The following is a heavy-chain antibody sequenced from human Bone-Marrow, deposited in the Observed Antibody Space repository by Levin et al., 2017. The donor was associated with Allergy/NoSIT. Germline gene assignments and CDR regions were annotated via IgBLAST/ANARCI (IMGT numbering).Heavy chain of an antibody. CDR3: ARDSSSWYLRWDWFDP. J-gene: IGHJ5*02. V-gene: IGHV1-18*01. D-gene: IGHD6-13*01. CDR1: GYTFTSYG. CDR2: ISAYNGNT. Sequence: ASVKVSCKASGYTFTSYGISWVRQAPGQGLEWMGWISAYNGNTNYAQKLQGRVTMTTDTSTSTAYMELRSLRSDDTAVYYCARDSSSWYLRWDWFDPWGQGTLVTVSS.